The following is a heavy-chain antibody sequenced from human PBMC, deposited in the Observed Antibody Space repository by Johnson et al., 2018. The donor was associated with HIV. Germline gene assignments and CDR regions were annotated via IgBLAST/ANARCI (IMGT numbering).Heavy chain of an antibody. CDR3: AREWIQLWFGAFDI. Sequence: VQLVESGGGLVQPGRSLRLSCAASGFTFSSYWMSWVRQAPGKGLEWVANIKQDGSEKYEVDSVKGRFTISRDNAKNSLYLQMNSRRVEETAVYYCAREWIQLWFGAFDIWGQGTMVTVSS. V-gene: IGHV3-7*01. CDR1: GFTFSSYW. J-gene: IGHJ3*02. D-gene: IGHD5-18*01. CDR2: IKQDGSEK.